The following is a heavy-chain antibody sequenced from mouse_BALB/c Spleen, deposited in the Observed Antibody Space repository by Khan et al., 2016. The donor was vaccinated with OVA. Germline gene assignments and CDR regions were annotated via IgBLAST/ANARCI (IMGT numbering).Heavy chain of an antibody. CDR3: AREVCYLYAMDY. CDR2: INTYTGEP. D-gene: IGHD1-1*01. Sequence: QIQLVQSGPELKKPGETVKISCKASGYTFTNYGMNWVKQAPGQGLKWMGWINTYTGEPTYADDFKGRFAFSLETSASTAYLQINNLKNEDTATYFCAREVCYLYAMDYWGQGTSVTVSS. CDR1: GYTFTNYG. V-gene: IGHV9-3-1*01. J-gene: IGHJ4*01.